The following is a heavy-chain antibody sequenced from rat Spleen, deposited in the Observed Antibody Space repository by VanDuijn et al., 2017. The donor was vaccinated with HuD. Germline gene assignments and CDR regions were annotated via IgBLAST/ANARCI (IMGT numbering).Heavy chain of an antibody. V-gene: IGHV2-13*01. CDR3: TRRDA. CDR2: IWGNGNT. J-gene: IGHJ4*01. Sequence: QVQLKESGPGLVQPSQTLSLTCTVSGFSLTSYDMHWVRQPPGKGLEWMGVIWGNGNTHYNSALKSRLSISRDTSKSQVFLKMNSLQTEDTAIYFCTRRDAWGQGASVTVSS. CDR1: GFSLTSYD.